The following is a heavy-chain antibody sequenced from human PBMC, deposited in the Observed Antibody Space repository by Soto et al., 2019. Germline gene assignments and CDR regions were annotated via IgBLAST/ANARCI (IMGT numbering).Heavy chain of an antibody. CDR3: AREPGRITIFGVVADYYYGMDV. CDR1: GYTFTSYG. V-gene: IGHV1-18*04. J-gene: IGHJ6*02. Sequence: QVQLVQSGAEVKKPGASVKVSCKASGYTFTSYGISWARQAPGQGLEWMGWISAYNGNTNYAQKLQGRVTMTTDTSTSTAYMELRSLRSDDTAVYYCAREPGRITIFGVVADYYYGMDVWGQGTTVTVSS. D-gene: IGHD3-3*01. CDR2: ISAYNGNT.